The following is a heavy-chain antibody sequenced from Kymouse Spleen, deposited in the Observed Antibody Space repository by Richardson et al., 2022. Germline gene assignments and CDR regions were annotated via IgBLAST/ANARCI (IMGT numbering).Heavy chain of an antibody. Sequence: QVQLQQWGAGLLKPSETLSLTCAVYGGSFSGYYWSWIRQPPGKGLEWIGEINHSGSTNYNPSLKSRVTISVDTSKNQFSLKLSSVTAADTAVYYCARGLGAVAAFDYWGQGTLVTVSS. CDR1: GGSFSGYY. V-gene: IGHV4-34*01. D-gene: IGHD6-19*01. CDR3: ARGLGAVAAFDY. CDR2: INHSGST. J-gene: IGHJ4*02.